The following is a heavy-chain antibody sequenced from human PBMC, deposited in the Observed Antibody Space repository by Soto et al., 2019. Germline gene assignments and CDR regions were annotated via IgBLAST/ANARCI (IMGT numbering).Heavy chain of an antibody. CDR1: GFTFSSYS. Sequence: GGSLRLSCAASGFTFSSYSMNWVRQAPGKGLEWVSYISSSSSTIYYADSVKGRFTISRDNAKNTLYLQMNSLRAEDTAVYYCARGGEWELLPYAFDIWGQGTMVTVSS. CDR2: ISSSSSTI. J-gene: IGHJ3*02. CDR3: ARGGEWELLPYAFDI. V-gene: IGHV3-48*01. D-gene: IGHD1-26*01.